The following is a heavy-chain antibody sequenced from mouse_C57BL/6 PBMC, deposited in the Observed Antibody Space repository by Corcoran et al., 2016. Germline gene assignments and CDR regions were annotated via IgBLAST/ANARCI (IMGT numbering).Heavy chain of an antibody. CDR2: ISYDGSN. CDR1: GYSITSGYY. D-gene: IGHD2-1*01. J-gene: IGHJ4*01. V-gene: IGHV3-6*01. Sequence: DVQLQESGPGLVKPSQSLSLTCSVTGYSITSGYYWNWIRQFPGNKLEWMGDISYDGSNNYNPSLKNRISITRDTSKNQFFLKLNSVTTEDTATYYCATIYYGYAMDYWGQGTSVTVSS. CDR3: ATIYYGYAMDY.